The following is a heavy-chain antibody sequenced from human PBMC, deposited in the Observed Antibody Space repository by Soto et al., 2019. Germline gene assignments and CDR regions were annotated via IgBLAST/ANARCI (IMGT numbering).Heavy chain of an antibody. CDR2: INHSGST. D-gene: IGHD6-19*01. V-gene: IGHV4-34*01. Sequence: XGTLSLTCAVYGGSFSGYYWSWIRQPPGKGLEWIGEINHSGSTNYNPSLKSRVTISVDTSKNQFSLKLSSVTAADTAVYYCARVRIAVAGATNPPCDYWGQGTLVTVSS. J-gene: IGHJ4*02. CDR3: ARVRIAVAGATNPPCDY. CDR1: GGSFSGYY.